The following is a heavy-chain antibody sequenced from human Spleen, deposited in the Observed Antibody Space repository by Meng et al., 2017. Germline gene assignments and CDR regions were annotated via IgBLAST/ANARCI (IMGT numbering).Heavy chain of an antibody. CDR1: GGSISSSSYY. CDR2: IYYSGST. V-gene: IGHV4-39*07. CDR3: ASDRSRGIAVAGTGDY. D-gene: IGHD6-19*01. J-gene: IGHJ4*02. Sequence: SETLSLTCTVSGGSISSSSYYWGWIRQPPGKGLEWMGSIYYSGSTYYNPSLKSRVTISVDTSKNQFSLKLSSVTAADTAVYYCASDRSRGIAVAGTGDYWGQGTLVTVSS.